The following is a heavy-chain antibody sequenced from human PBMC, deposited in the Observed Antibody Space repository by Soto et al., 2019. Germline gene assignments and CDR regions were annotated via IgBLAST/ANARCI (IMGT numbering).Heavy chain of an antibody. CDR1: GGSIDYYY. CDR3: ERDSNSWFPYQDIDV. Sequence: SETLSLTCTVSGGSIDYYYWSWIRQPPGKGLEWIGYISDSGSTKYNPSLRSRVTISVDTSKNQFSPHLSSVTAADTAVYYCERDSNSWFPYQDIDVWGQGTTVTVSS. V-gene: IGHV4-59*01. D-gene: IGHD6-13*01. CDR2: ISDSGST. J-gene: IGHJ6*02.